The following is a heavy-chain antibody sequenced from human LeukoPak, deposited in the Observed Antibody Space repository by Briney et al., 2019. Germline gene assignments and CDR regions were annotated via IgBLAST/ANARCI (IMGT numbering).Heavy chain of an antibody. J-gene: IGHJ4*02. CDR1: GFTFSSYS. Sequence: GGSLRLSCAASGFTFSSYSMNWVRQAPGKGLEWVSSISSSSDYIYYADSVKGRFTISRDNAKNSLYLQVNSPRAEGTAVYYCARDSQVPYWGQGTLVTVSS. D-gene: IGHD1-1*01. CDR3: ARDSQVPY. V-gene: IGHV3-21*01. CDR2: ISSSSDYI.